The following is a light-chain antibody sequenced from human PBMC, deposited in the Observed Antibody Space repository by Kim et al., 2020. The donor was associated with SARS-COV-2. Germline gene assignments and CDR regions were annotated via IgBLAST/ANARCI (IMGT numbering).Light chain of an antibody. V-gene: IGLV2-14*01. CDR1: SSDIGGYNY. Sequence: QSALTQPASVSGSPGQSITISCTGTSSDIGGYNYVSWYQQHPDKAPQLVIYDVTKRPSGVSNRFSGSKSGNTASLTISGLQAEDAADYYCSSYTTPSSFVFGRGTKVTVL. J-gene: IGLJ1*01. CDR2: DVT. CDR3: SSYTTPSSFV.